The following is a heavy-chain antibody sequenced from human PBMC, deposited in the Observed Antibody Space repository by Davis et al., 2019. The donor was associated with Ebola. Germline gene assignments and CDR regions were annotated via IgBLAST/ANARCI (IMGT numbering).Heavy chain of an antibody. CDR1: GGSVSNYY. Sequence: SETLSLTCTVSGGSVSNYYWSWIRQPPGKGLEWIGYIYYRGSTNYNPSLKSRVTISVDTSKNQFSLKLSSVTAADTAVYYCARGLGGYNDPFDYWGQGILVTVSS. V-gene: IGHV4-59*02. CDR3: ARGLGGYNDPFDY. J-gene: IGHJ4*02. CDR2: IYYRGST. D-gene: IGHD5-24*01.